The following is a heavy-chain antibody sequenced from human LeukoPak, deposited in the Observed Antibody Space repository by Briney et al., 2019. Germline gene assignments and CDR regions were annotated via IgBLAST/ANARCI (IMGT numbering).Heavy chain of an antibody. CDR3: AYGSGREGYMDV. Sequence: GGSLRLSCAASGFTFSSYWMHWVRQAPGEGLAWVSFINSDGSSTGYADSVKGRFTVSRDNAKNTLYLQMNSLRAEDTAVYYCAYGSGREGYMDVWGKGTTVTVSS. J-gene: IGHJ6*03. CDR1: GFTFSSYW. V-gene: IGHV3-74*01. D-gene: IGHD3-10*01. CDR2: INSDGSST.